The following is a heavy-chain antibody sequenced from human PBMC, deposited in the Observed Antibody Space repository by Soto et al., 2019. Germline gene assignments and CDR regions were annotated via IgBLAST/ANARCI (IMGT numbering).Heavy chain of an antibody. CDR1: GDTFTDHT. CDR3: ASGDCSGGRCYSDFDF. D-gene: IGHD2-15*01. CDR2: SVPTLGMA. V-gene: IGHV1-69*02. Sequence: QVHLVHSGAEVKKPGSSVKVSCKASGDTFTDHTVTWVRQAPGQGLEWMGRSVPTLGMANYAQTFQGRVTITADTSMTTPYLGLTGLTSEDSAVYYCASGDCSGGRCYSDFDFWGQGTLVTVSS. J-gene: IGHJ4*02.